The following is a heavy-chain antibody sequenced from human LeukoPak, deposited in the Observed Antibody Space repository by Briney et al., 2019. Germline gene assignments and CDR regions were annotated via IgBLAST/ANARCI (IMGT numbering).Heavy chain of an antibody. Sequence: SETLSLTCTVSGGSISSSSYYWGWIRQPPGKGLEWIGSTYYSGSTYYNPSLKSRVTISVDTSKNQFSLKLSSVTAADTAVYYCARHISLRLSRRGFDYWGQGTLVTVSS. CDR2: TYYSGST. J-gene: IGHJ4*02. CDR1: GGSISSSSYY. V-gene: IGHV4-39*01. D-gene: IGHD3-3*02. CDR3: ARHISLRLSRRGFDY.